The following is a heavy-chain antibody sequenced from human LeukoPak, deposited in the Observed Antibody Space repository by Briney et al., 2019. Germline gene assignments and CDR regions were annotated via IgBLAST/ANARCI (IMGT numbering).Heavy chain of an antibody. CDR2: FYYNGIT. CDR1: GXSITSDY. V-gene: IGHV4-59*01. D-gene: IGHD4-17*01. J-gene: IGHJ4*02. CDR3: ASGGPWTTVTTTGAPLEY. Sequence: SETLSLTCIVSGXSITSDYWSWIRQPPGRGLEWIVSFYYNGITNYNPSLKSRVTISIDTSKSQFSLRLISVTAADTAMYYCASGGPWTTVTTTGAPLEYWGQGTLVTVSS.